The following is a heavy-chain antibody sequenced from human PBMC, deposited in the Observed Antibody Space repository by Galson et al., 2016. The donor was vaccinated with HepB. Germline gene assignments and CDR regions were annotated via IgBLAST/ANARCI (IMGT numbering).Heavy chain of an antibody. D-gene: IGHD2-15*01. CDR3: AAHCGSTGCHSGARATYYYTMAD. CDR1: GGTFNNYA. J-gene: IGHJ6*02. CDR2: IIPFFGAL. Sequence: SVKVSCKASGGTFNNYAISWVRQAPGQGFEWMGGIIPFFGALKYAQKFQDRVSITADELTSTFYMELSRLRFEDTAVYFCAAHCGSTGCHSGARATYYYTMADWGQGTTVTVSS. V-gene: IGHV1-69*13.